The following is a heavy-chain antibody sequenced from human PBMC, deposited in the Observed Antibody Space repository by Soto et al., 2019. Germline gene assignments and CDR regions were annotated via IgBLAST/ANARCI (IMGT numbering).Heavy chain of an antibody. CDR2: ISGSGGST. CDR1: GLTFSSYA. CDR3: GKHLDDSSGY. Sequence: PGGSLRLSCAASGLTFSSYAMSWVRQAPGKGLEWVSAISGSGGSTYYADSVKGRFTISRDNFKNTLYLQMNSLTAEDTAVYYCGKHLDDSSGYWGQGTLVTVSS. V-gene: IGHV3-23*01. J-gene: IGHJ4*02. D-gene: IGHD3-22*01.